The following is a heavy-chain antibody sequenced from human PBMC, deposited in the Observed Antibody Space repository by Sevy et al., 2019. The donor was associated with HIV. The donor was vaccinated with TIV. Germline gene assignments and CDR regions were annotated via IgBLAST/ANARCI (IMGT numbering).Heavy chain of an antibody. CDR3: GRETGDYGSGCYHDY. CDR2: INPSNGDT. V-gene: IGHV1-2*02. D-gene: IGHD3-10*01. J-gene: IGHJ4*02. CDR1: GYTFTGYF. Sequence: ASVKVSCKASGYTFTGYFIHWVRQAPGQGLEWMGRINPSNGDTNFVQKFQGRVTMTRDTSISTPFMELSSLTSDYTAVYYCGRETGDYGSGCYHDYWGQGTLVTVSS.